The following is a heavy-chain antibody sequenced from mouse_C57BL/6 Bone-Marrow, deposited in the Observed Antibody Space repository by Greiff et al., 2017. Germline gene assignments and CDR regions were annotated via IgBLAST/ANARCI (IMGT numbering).Heavy chain of an antibody. J-gene: IGHJ2*01. V-gene: IGHV1-81*01. CDR1: GYTFTSYG. D-gene: IGHD1-1*01. Sequence: VQLQQSGAELARPGASVTLSCKASGYTFTSYGISWVKQRTGQGLEWIGEIYPRSGTTYYNEKFKGKATLTADKSSSTAYMELRSLTSEDSAVYFCARQDCGSSPDYWGQGTTVTVSS. CDR2: IYPRSGTT. CDR3: ARQDCGSSPDY.